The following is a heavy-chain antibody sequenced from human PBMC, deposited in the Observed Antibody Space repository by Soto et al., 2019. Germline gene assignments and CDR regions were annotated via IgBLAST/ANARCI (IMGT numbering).Heavy chain of an antibody. V-gene: IGHV1-3*01. CDR3: AREGAHYTPLDH. J-gene: IGHJ4*02. Sequence: ASVKVSCKASGYTFTDYAIHWVLQAPGQELEWMGWINVGNGNTGYSRKFQGRVTNVRDMSASTAYIEVTSLTSEDTAIYYCAREGAHYTPLDHCGQGTLVTVSS. D-gene: IGHD3-10*01. CDR2: INVGNGNT. CDR1: GYTFTDYA.